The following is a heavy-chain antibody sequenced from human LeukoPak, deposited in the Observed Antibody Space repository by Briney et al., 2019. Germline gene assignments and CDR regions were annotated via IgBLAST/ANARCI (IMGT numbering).Heavy chain of an antibody. CDR3: AGDLGVCSGGTCYSVYDY. CDR2: IKEDGSEK. J-gene: IGHJ4*02. D-gene: IGHD2-15*01. V-gene: IGHV3-7*01. Sequence: PGGSLRLSCAASGFIVSRYWMSWVRQAPGKGLEWVADIKEDGSEKHCVDSVKGRFTISRDNAENSLYLQMNSLRAEDTAIYYCAGDLGVCSGGTCYSVYDYWGQGTLVTVSS. CDR1: GFIVSRYW.